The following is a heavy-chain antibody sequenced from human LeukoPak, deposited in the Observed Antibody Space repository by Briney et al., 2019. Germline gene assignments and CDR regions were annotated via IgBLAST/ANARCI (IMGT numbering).Heavy chain of an antibody. D-gene: IGHD3-10*01. CDR1: ETFSSHA. Sequence: SVKVSCRASETFSSHAITWVRQAPGQGLEWMGRIIPIVDLVNSAQKFQGRVTFTADKSTTTAYMELSSLRSEDTAVYYCARAGEDRSGSFCGGYWGQGTLITVSS. J-gene: IGHJ4*02. CDR3: ARAGEDRSGSFCGGY. V-gene: IGHV1-69*04. CDR2: IIPIVDLV.